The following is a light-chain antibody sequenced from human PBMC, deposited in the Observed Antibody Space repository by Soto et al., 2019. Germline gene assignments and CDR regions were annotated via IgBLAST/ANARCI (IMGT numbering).Light chain of an antibody. V-gene: IGLV2-8*01. J-gene: IGLJ3*02. CDR1: GSDIGAYNF. CDR2: GDT. CDR3: YSYAGRNIWV. Sequence: QSVLAQPPSASGSPGQSVTISCTGSGSDIGAYNFVSWYQQHPGKAPKLMIFGDTERPSGVPDRFSGSKSGNTASLTVSGLQADDEAVYYCYSYAGRNIWVFGGGTKLTVL.